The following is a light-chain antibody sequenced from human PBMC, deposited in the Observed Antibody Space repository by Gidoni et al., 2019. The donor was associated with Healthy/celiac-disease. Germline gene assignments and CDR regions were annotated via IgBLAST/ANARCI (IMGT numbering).Light chain of an antibody. CDR1: QSVSSSY. V-gene: IGKV3-20*01. Sequence: EIVWTQSPGTLSLSQGERATVSCRASQSVSSSYLAWYQQKPGQAPRLLIYGASSRATGIPDRFSGSGSGTYFTLTISRLEPEDFAVYYCQQYGSSPPRYTFGQGTKLEIK. CDR2: GAS. J-gene: IGKJ2*01. CDR3: QQYGSSPPRYT.